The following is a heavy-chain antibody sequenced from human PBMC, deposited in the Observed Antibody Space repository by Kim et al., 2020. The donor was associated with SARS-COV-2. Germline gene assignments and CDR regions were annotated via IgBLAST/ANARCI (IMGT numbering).Heavy chain of an antibody. V-gene: IGHV3-66*01. Sequence: GGSLRLSCAASGFTVSSNYMSWVRQAPGKGLEWVSVIYSGGSTYYADSVKGRFTISRDNSKNTLYLQMNSLRAEDTAVYYCLWIQSSSGWLFDYWGQGTLVTVSS. CDR1: GFTVSSNY. CDR2: IYSGGST. D-gene: IGHD6-19*01. CDR3: LWIQSSSGWLFDY. J-gene: IGHJ4*02.